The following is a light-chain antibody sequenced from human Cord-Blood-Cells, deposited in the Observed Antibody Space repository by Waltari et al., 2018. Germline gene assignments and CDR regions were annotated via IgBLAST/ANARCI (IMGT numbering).Light chain of an antibody. CDR3: CSYAGSWV. J-gene: IGLJ3*02. CDR2: EGS. CDR1: SSDVGSYNF. Sequence: QSALTQPASVSGSPGQSLTIPCTGTSSDVGSYNFVSWYQQPTGKAPKLMIYEGSKRPSGVSNRFSGSKSGNTASLTISGLQAEDEADYYCCSYAGSWVFGGGTKLTVL. V-gene: IGLV2-23*01.